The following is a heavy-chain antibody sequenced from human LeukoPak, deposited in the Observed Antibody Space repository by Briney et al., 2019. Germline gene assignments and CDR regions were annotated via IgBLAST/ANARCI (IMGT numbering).Heavy chain of an antibody. CDR3: ARPLSYTSGWFGPWGY. J-gene: IGHJ4*02. D-gene: IGHD6-19*01. CDR1: GASITDTDYF. Sequence: SETLSLTCNVFGASITDTDYFWAWIRQPPGKGLQWIGCIHFSGSTTYYKASLESRVTIAVDTSKNQFSLTLTSVTAADTAVYYCARPLSYTSGWFGPWGYWGQGTLVAVPS. CDR2: IHFSGST. V-gene: IGHV4-39*01.